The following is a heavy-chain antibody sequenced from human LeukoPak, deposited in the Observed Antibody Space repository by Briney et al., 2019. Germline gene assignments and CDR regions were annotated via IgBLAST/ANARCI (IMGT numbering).Heavy chain of an antibody. Sequence: GESLKISCKGSGYSFTSYWIGWVRQMPGKGLEWMGIIYPGDSDTRYSPSFQGQVTILADKSISTAYLQWSSLKASDTAMYYCAGPRGDSSWFIAFDIWGQGTMVTVSS. D-gene: IGHD6-13*01. CDR3: AGPRGDSSWFIAFDI. V-gene: IGHV5-51*01. CDR1: GYSFTSYW. J-gene: IGHJ3*02. CDR2: IYPGDSDT.